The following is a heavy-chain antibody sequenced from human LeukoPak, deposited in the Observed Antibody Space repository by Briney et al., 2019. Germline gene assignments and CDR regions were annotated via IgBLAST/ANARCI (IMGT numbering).Heavy chain of an antibody. V-gene: IGHV4-59*12. CDR1: GGSISSYY. D-gene: IGHD6-13*01. CDR3: ASSRSSSWDC. J-gene: IGHJ4*02. CDR2: IYHSGST. Sequence: PSETLSLTCTVSGGSISSYYWSWIRQPPGKGLEWIGYIYHSGSTYYNPSLKSRVTISVDRSKNQFSLKLSSVTAADTAVYYCASSRSSSWDCWGQGTLVTVSS.